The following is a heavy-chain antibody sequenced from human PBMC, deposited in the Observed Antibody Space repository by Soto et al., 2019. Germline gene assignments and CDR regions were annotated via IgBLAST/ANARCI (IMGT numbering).Heavy chain of an antibody. CDR3: ARDGYYYATDV. CDR1: GFTFSSSW. CDR2: IKQDGSQK. Sequence: GGSLRLSCVASGFTFSSSWMTWARQAPGKGLEWVANIKQDGSQKYYVDSVKGRFIISRDNAKNSLYLQMNSLRADDTAVYYCARDGYYYATDVGGQGTTVTVSS. V-gene: IGHV3-7*03. J-gene: IGHJ6*02.